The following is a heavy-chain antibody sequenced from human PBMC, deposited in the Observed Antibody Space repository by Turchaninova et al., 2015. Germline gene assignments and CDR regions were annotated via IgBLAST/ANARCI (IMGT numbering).Heavy chain of an antibody. D-gene: IGHD4-17*01. CDR3: ARKSYGDTPGD. J-gene: IGHJ4*02. Sequence: VQLVQPGAEVKKPGASGKVFCKASGGTFSSYSISWVRKAPGQGIEWMGGIIPIFGTANNAQKFQGRVTITADESTRTAYMELSSLRSEDTAVYYCARKSYGDTPGDWGQGTLVTVSS. CDR1: GGTFSSYS. V-gene: IGHV1-69*01. CDR2: IIPIFGTA.